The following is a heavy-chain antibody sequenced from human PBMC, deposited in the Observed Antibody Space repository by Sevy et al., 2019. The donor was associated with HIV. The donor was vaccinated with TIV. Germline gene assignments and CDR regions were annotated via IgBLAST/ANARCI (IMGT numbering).Heavy chain of an antibody. Sequence: GGSLRLSCVASDLRNYWMHWVRQVPGKGLVWVPRMNQDGNIINYADSVKGRFIISRDNARNTLYLQMNSLRADDTAVYYCVRDFNGYSDYWGQGTLVTVSS. D-gene: IGHD3-22*01. CDR2: MNQDGNII. J-gene: IGHJ4*02. CDR1: DLRNYW. CDR3: VRDFNGYSDY. V-gene: IGHV3-74*01.